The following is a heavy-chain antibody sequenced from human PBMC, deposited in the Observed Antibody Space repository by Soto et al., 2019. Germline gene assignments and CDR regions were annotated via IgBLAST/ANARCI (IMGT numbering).Heavy chain of an antibody. CDR2: IYPGDSDT. CDR1: GYSFTSYW. CDR3: ARQPRNTNYFDY. V-gene: IGHV5-51*01. D-gene: IGHD2-2*01. Sequence: LGESLKISCKGSGYSFTSYWIVWVRQMPGKGLEWMGIIYPGDSDTRYTPSFQGQVTISADKSISTAYLQWSSLKASDTAMYYCARQPRNTNYFDYWGQGTLVTVSS. J-gene: IGHJ4*02.